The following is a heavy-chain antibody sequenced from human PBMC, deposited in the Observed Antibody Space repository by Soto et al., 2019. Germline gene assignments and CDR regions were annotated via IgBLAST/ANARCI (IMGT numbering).Heavy chain of an antibody. Sequence: GGSLRLSCAASGFTFSSYWMSWVRQAPGKGLEWVANIKQDGSEKYYVDSVKGRFTISRDNARNSLYLQMNSLRAEDTAVYYCARDFRHYVWGSYRYLSPEYYFDYWGQGTLATISS. J-gene: IGHJ4*02. D-gene: IGHD3-16*02. V-gene: IGHV3-7*01. CDR1: GFTFSSYW. CDR2: IKQDGSEK. CDR3: ARDFRHYVWGSYRYLSPEYYFDY.